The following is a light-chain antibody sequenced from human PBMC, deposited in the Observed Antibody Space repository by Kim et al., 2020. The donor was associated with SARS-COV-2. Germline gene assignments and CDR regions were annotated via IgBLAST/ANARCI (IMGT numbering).Light chain of an antibody. Sequence: ASVGDSVTISWRASQGISRSLPRYPQLPGKAPQLPIYAAYTLERVVSARFSGSGAGTDITLSISSVQTEDIAPYYCEKFDRFPRTFGGGTPVYIK. J-gene: IGKJ4*01. CDR3: EKFDRFPRT. V-gene: IGKV1-12*01. CDR1: QGISRS. CDR2: AAY.